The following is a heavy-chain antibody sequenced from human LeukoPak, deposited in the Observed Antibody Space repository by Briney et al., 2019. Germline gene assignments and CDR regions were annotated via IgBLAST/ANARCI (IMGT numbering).Heavy chain of an antibody. Sequence: PSETLSLTCTVSGGSISSGDYYWSWIRQPPGKGLEWIGYIYYSGSTYYNPSLKSRVTISVDTSKNQFSLKLCSVTAADTAVYYCARDGVPAAIFDPWGQGTLVTVSS. CDR2: IYYSGST. V-gene: IGHV4-30-4*08. CDR1: GGSISSGDYY. J-gene: IGHJ5*02. CDR3: ARDGVPAAIFDP. D-gene: IGHD2-2*01.